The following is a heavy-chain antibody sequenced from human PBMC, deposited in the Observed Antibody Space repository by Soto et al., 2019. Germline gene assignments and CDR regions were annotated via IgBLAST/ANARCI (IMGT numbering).Heavy chain of an antibody. D-gene: IGHD3-9*01. V-gene: IGHV1-69*13. CDR1: GGTFSSYA. CDR2: IIPIFGTA. Sequence: SVKVSCKASGGTFSSYAISWVRQAPGQGLEWMGGIIPIFGTANYAQKFQGRVTITADESTSTAYMEPSSLRSEDTAVYYCARETYYDILTGYYLLDYWGQGTLVTVSS. J-gene: IGHJ4*02. CDR3: ARETYYDILTGYYLLDY.